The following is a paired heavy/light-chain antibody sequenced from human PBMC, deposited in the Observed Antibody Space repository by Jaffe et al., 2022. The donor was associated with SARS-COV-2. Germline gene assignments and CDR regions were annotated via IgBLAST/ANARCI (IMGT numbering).Light chain of an antibody. Sequence: EIVLTQSPGTLSLSPGERATLSCRASQSVSSSYLAWYQQKPGQAPRLLIYGTSSRATGFPDRFSGSGSGTDFTLTISRLELEDFAVYYCQHYGGLPPYTFGQGTKLEIK. CDR2: GTS. J-gene: IGKJ2*01. CDR3: QHYGGLPPYT. CDR1: QSVSSSY. V-gene: IGKV3-20*01.
Heavy chain of an antibody. J-gene: IGHJ6*02. CDR1: GGSISTYY. D-gene: IGHD4-17*01. CDR3: ARGSTGHASRYGLDV. CDR2: VYYSGST. V-gene: IGHV4-59*08. Sequence: QVQLQESGPGLVKPAETLSLTCTVSGGSISTYYWFWIRQPPGKGLEWIGYVYYSGSTNYNPSLKSRVTISVDTSKNQFSLKLNSVTAADTAMYYCARGSTGHASRYGLDVWGQGTAVTVSS.